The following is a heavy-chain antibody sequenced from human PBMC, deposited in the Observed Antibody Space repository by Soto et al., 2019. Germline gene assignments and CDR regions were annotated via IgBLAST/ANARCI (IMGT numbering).Heavy chain of an antibody. Sequence: ASVKVSCKASGYTFTSYYMHWVRQAPGQGLEWMGIINPSGGSTSYAQKFQGRVTMTRDTSTSTVYMELSSLRSEDTAVYYCARDPRSLITIFGVVIRPQDYSYGMEVWGQGTTVTVSS. D-gene: IGHD3-3*01. CDR2: INPSGGST. CDR3: ARDPRSLITIFGVVIRPQDYSYGMEV. CDR1: GYTFTSYY. J-gene: IGHJ6*02. V-gene: IGHV1-46*01.